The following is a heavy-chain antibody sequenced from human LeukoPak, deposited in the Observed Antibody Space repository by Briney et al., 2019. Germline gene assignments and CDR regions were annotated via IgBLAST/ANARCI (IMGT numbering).Heavy chain of an antibody. CDR2: IYYSGST. D-gene: IGHD1-26*01. V-gene: IGHV4-59*01. J-gene: IGHJ4*02. CDR3: ARVGATRLFDY. CDR1: GGSISSYY. Sequence: SETLSLTCTVSGGSISSYYWSWIRQPPGKGLEWIGYIYYSGSTNYNPSLKSRATISVDTSKNQFSLKLSSVTAADTAVYYCARVGATRLFDYWGQGTLVTVSS.